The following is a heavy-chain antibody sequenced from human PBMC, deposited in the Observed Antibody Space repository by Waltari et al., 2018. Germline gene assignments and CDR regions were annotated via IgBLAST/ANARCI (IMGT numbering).Heavy chain of an antibody. J-gene: IGHJ6*03. CDR3: ARGLYGSVNSPYYYYYYMDG. CDR1: GGSISSGGYS. V-gene: IGHV4-30-2*01. CDR2: IYYSGST. D-gene: IGHD3-10*01. Sequence: QVQLQESASGLVKPSQTLSLTCAVSGGSISSGGYSWSWIRHPPGKGLEWIGYIYYSGSTDYNPSLKTRVTISVDRSTNLFSLELSFVTAADTAVDYCARGLYGSVNSPYYYYYYMDGWGKGSTVTVSS.